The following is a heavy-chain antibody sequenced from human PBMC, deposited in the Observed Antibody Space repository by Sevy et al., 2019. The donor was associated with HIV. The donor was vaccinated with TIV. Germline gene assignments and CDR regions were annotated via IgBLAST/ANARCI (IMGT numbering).Heavy chain of an antibody. CDR3: ARTSGDSSSSKTKPYYYYGMDV. CDR1: GYTFTSYG. V-gene: IGHV1-18*01. CDR2: ISAYNGNT. Sequence: ASVKVSCKASGYTFTSYGISWVRQAPGQGLEWMGWISAYNGNTNYAQKLQGRVTMTTDTSTSTAYMELRSLRSDDTAVYYCARTSGDSSSSKTKPYYYYGMDVWGQGTTVTVSS. D-gene: IGHD6-6*01. J-gene: IGHJ6*02.